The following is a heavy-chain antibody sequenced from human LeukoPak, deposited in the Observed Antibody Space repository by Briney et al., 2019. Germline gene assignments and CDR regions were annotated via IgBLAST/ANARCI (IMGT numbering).Heavy chain of an antibody. V-gene: IGHV1-2*02. Sequence: ASVKVSCKPSGYTFTGYYIHWVRQAPGQGLEWMGWINPNSGGTNYEQKFKGRVTLTRDTSISTDYMELSRLRSDDTAVYYCARGGWFGELNDTFDYWGQGTLVTVPS. J-gene: IGHJ4*02. D-gene: IGHD3-10*01. CDR2: INPNSGGT. CDR1: GYTFTGYY. CDR3: ARGGWFGELNDTFDY.